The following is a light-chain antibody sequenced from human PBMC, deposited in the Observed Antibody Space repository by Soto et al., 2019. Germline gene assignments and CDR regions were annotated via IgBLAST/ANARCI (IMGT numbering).Light chain of an antibody. CDR3: QQYSASPSIS. CDR1: QSVSSN. CDR2: GAS. J-gene: IGKJ5*01. Sequence: ELVMTQSPATLSVSPGEGVTLSCRASQSVSSNLAWYQQRPGQAPRLPIYGASTRATGIPDRFSGSGSGTDFTLTISRLEPEDFAVYYCQQYSASPSISFGQGTRLEIK. V-gene: IGKV3D-15*01.